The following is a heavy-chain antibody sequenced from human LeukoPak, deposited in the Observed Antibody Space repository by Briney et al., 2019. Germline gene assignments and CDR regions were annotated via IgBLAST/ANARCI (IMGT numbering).Heavy chain of an antibody. D-gene: IGHD1-26*01. V-gene: IGHV3-74*01. Sequence: GGSLRLSCAASGFTFSSYWMHWVRQAPGKGLVWVPRINSDGSSTSYADSVKGRFTISRDNAKNKLYLQMNSLRAADTAVYYCARERVWVGATYYSYYGMDVWGPGPTVTVSS. CDR2: INSDGSST. CDR1: GFTFSSYW. J-gene: IGHJ6*02. CDR3: ARERVWVGATYYSYYGMDV.